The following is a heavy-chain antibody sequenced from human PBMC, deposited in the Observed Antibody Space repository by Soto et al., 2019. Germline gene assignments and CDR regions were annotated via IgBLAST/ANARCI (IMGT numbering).Heavy chain of an antibody. CDR3: ARGPGIVAPKKYIDY. D-gene: IGHD5-12*01. V-gene: IGHV4-34*01. J-gene: IGHJ4*02. Sequence: SETLSLTCAVYGGSFSGYYWSWIRQPPGKGLEWIGEINHSGSTNYNPSLKSRVTISVDTSKNQFSLKLSSVTAADTAVYYCARGPGIVAPKKYIDYWGQGTLVTVSS. CDR2: INHSGST. CDR1: GGSFSGYY.